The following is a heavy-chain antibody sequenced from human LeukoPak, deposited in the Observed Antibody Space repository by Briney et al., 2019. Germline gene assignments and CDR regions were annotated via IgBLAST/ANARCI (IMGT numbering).Heavy chain of an antibody. CDR1: GFTFSSYS. CDR2: ISSRGVRT. V-gene: IGHV3-23*01. J-gene: IGHJ4*02. Sequence: GGSLRLSCAASGFTFSSYSMNWVRQAPGKGLEWVSGISSRGVRTYYADSVKGRFTISRDNSENTLFLQMNNLRAEDTAVYYCAKDRVTVITSPFDYWGQGTLVTVSS. CDR3: AKDRVTVITSPFDY. D-gene: IGHD4-23*01.